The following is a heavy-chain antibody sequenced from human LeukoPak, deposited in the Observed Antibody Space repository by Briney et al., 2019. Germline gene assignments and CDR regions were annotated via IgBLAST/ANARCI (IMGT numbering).Heavy chain of an antibody. CDR3: AKPYPTLTTSAVLDN. J-gene: IGHJ4*02. CDR2: ISSSGSTI. D-gene: IGHD1-1*01. CDR1: GFTFSSYE. Sequence: PGGSLRLSCAASGFTFSSYEMNWVRQAPGKGLEWVSYISSSGSTIYYADSVKGRFTISRDNAKNSLYLQINTLRTDDAAIYYCAKPYPTLTTSAVLDNWGQGTLVTVSS. V-gene: IGHV3-48*03.